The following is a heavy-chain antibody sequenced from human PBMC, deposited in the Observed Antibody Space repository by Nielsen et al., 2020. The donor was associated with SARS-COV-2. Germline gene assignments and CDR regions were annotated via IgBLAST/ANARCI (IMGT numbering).Heavy chain of an antibody. CDR2: ISAHNGNT. D-gene: IGHD4-17*01. CDR1: GYTFTTYG. CDR3: ATTGYGDYVNY. Sequence: ASVKVSCKASGYTFTTYGISWVRQAPGQGLEWMGWISAHNGNTIYAQKLQGRVFMTTDSSTSTAYMELRSLRSDDTAVYYCATTGYGDYVNYWGQGTLVTVSS. V-gene: IGHV1-18*01. J-gene: IGHJ4*02.